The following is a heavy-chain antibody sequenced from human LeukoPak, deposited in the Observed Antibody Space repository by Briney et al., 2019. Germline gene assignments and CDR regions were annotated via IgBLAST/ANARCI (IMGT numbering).Heavy chain of an antibody. CDR3: ARRGLPDV. J-gene: IGHJ6*03. D-gene: IGHD2-15*01. CDR1: GFTFSTYD. CDR2: IGTAADA. V-gene: IGHV3-13*01. Sequence: GGSLRLSCAASGFTFSTYDMHWVRLPTGKGLEWVSSIGTAADAYYADSVKGRFTISRDNAKNSLYLQINNLRVEDTAVYYCARRGLPDVWGKGTTVTVSS.